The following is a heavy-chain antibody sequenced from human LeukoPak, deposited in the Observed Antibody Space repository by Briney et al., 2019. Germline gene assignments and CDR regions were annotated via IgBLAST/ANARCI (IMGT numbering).Heavy chain of an antibody. CDR3: ASPDTAMVYKGSDFDY. J-gene: IGHJ4*02. CDR2: ISYDGSNK. Sequence: GGSLRLSCAASGFTFSSYAMHWVRQAPGKGLEWVAVISYDGSNKYYADSVKGRFTISRDNSKNTLYLQMNSLRAEDTAVYYCASPDTAMVYKGSDFDYWGQGTLVTVSS. CDR1: GFTFSSYA. V-gene: IGHV3-30*04. D-gene: IGHD5-18*01.